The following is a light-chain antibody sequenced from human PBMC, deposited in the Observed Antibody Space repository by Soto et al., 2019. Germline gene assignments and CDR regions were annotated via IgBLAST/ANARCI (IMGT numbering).Light chain of an antibody. CDR1: QSVSSN. Sequence: EIVMTQSPATLSVSPGERATLSCRASQSVSSNLAWYQQKPGQAPRLLIYGASTRATGIPARFSGSGSGTECTLTISSLPSEDFAVYYCQQYNNWPPLTFGGGTKVEIK. J-gene: IGKJ4*01. CDR3: QQYNNWPPLT. CDR2: GAS. V-gene: IGKV3-15*01.